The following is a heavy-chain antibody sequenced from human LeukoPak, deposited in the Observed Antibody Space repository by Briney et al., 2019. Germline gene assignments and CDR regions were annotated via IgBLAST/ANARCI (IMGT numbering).Heavy chain of an antibody. CDR1: GGTFSSYA. Sequence: SVKVSCKASGGTFSSYAISWVRQVPGQGLEWMGGIIPIFGTANYAQKFQGRVTITTDESTSTAYMELSSLRSEDTAVYYCARDGKHCSCTSCYMGNAFDIWGQGTMVTVSS. J-gene: IGHJ3*02. CDR3: ARDGKHCSCTSCYMGNAFDI. D-gene: IGHD2-2*02. V-gene: IGHV1-69*05. CDR2: IIPIFGTA.